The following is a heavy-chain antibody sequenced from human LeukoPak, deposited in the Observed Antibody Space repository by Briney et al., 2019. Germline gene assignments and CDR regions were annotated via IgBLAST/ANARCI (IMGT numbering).Heavy chain of an antibody. Sequence: GGSLRLSCAASGFTFDDYAMHWVRQAPGKGLEWVSGISWNSGSIGYVDSVKGRFTISRDNAKNSLYLQMNSLRAEDTAVYYCARVEDVVTVVYFDYWGQGTLVTVSS. D-gene: IGHD2-21*02. CDR2: ISWNSGSI. CDR3: ARVEDVVTVVYFDY. V-gene: IGHV3-9*01. CDR1: GFTFDDYA. J-gene: IGHJ4*02.